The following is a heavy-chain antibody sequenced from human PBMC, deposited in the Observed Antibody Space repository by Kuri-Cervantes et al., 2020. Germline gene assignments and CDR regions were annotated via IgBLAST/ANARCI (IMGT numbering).Heavy chain of an antibody. CDR2: IYPADSHI. CDR1: GYSFTNYW. CDR3: ARTSYGTVDY. V-gene: IGHV5-51*01. J-gene: IGHJ4*02. Sequence: KVSCKGSGYSFTNYWIAWVRQMPGKGLEWMAIIYPADSHIRYSPSFQGQVTISADKSISTAYLQWSSLRASDTAMYYCARTSYGTVDYWGQGTLVTVSS. D-gene: IGHD5-18*01.